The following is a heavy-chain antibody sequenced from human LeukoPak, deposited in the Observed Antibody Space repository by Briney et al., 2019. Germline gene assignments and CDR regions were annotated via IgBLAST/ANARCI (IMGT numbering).Heavy chain of an antibody. J-gene: IGHJ4*02. V-gene: IGHV4-4*02. Sequence: SETLPLTCAVSGGSISSSNWWSWVRQPPGKGLEWIGEIYHSGSTNYNPSLKSRVTISVDKSKNQFSLKLSSVTAADTAVYYCARVYYDFWSGYSYYFDYWGQGTLVTVSS. CDR2: IYHSGST. CDR1: GGSISSSNW. CDR3: ARVYYDFWSGYSYYFDY. D-gene: IGHD3-3*01.